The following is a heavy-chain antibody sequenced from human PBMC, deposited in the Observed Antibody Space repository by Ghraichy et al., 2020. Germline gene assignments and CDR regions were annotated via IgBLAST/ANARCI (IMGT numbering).Heavy chain of an antibody. Sequence: GGSLRLSCAASGFTFSSYAMSWVRQAPGKGLEWVSAISGSGGSTYYADSVKGRFTISRDNSKNTLYLQMNSLRAEDTAVYYCAKYPSEMATISRWFDPWGQGTLVTVSS. CDR3: AKYPSEMATISRWFDP. D-gene: IGHD5-24*01. V-gene: IGHV3-23*01. CDR2: ISGSGGST. CDR1: GFTFSSYA. J-gene: IGHJ5*02.